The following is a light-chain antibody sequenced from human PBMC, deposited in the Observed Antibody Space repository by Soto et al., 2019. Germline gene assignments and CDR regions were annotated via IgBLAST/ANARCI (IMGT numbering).Light chain of an antibody. CDR2: DTS. Sequence: ERVMTPSPATLSVSPGHGATDCSSPSQTVSSNLAWYQQKPGQAPRLLIYDTSTRATGIPARFSGSGSGTEVTLTISSLQSEYFAVYYWQQYNNWPPRTFGGGTKVDIK. CDR3: QQYNNWPPRT. V-gene: IGKV3-15*01. CDR1: QTVSSN. J-gene: IGKJ4*01.